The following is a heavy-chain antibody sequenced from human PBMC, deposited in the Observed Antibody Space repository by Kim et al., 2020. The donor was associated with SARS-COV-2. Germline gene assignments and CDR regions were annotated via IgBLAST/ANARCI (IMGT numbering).Heavy chain of an antibody. CDR1: GFAFSSSW. CDR2: MNSDGTTI. J-gene: IGHJ5*01. V-gene: IGHV3-74*01. CDR3: ATAGNYLFDS. D-gene: IGHD1-7*01. Sequence: GGSLRLSCAASGFAFSSSWMHWVRQAPGKGPVWVSRMNSDGTTINYADSVKGRFTISRDNAKNTLYLQMHSLRAEDTAVYYCATAGNYLFDSWGQGTLVTVSA.